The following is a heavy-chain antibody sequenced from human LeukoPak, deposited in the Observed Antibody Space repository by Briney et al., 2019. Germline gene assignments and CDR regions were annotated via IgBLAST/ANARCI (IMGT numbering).Heavy chain of an antibody. Sequence: GGSLRLSCSTSGFTFSRYAMSWVRQTPGKGLEWVSSISGSGGSTYYAGSVKGRFTISRDNSKNMLYLQMNSLRAEGTAVYYCAGGRRHLVHGPLDYWGQGTLVTVSS. J-gene: IGHJ4*02. V-gene: IGHV3-23*01. CDR2: ISGSGGST. D-gene: IGHD6-13*01. CDR3: AGGRRHLVHGPLDY. CDR1: GFTFSRYA.